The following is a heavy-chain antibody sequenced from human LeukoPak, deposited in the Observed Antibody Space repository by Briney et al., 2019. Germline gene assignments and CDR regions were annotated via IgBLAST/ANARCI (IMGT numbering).Heavy chain of an antibody. J-gene: IGHJ3*02. V-gene: IGHV4-39*07. Sequence: PSETLSLTCTVSGGSVSPTTYSWGWIRQPPGKGLEWIGSIGYRGTTHYNPSLKTRVNISVDTSKNQFSLKLTSVTAADTAVYYCAKGGYSGYGHALDIWGQGTMVTVSS. CDR3: AKGGYSGYGHALDI. CDR2: IGYRGTT. CDR1: GGSVSPTTYS. D-gene: IGHD5-12*01.